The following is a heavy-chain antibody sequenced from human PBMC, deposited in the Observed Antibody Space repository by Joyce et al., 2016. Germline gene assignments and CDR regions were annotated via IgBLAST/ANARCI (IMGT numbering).Heavy chain of an antibody. CDR1: GYKFTDSY. CDR2: INPASDAK. CDR3: ARWGVSSSAYPPLYAFDV. V-gene: IGHV1-2*04. J-gene: IGHJ6*02. Sequence: QVQLAQSGPEVKKPGASVRVSCETSGYKFTDSYIHWLRQAPGQGPEWMGWINPASDAKKYAQEFEGWVTVTREASITYMELSRLKSGDTAVYYCARWGVSSSAYPPLYAFDVWGQGTTVIVSS. D-gene: IGHD6-19*01.